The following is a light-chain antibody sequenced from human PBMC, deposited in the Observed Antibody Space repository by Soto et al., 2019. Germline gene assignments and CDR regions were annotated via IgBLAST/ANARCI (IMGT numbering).Light chain of an antibody. V-gene: IGLV1-44*01. CDR2: NDN. Sequence: QAVVTQPPSASGTPGQRVSISCSGSSPNIESNAVNWYQHLPGTAPKLLIYNDNQRPSGVPDRFSGSKSGTSASLAISGLQSEDEADYYCSAWDDSLNGPVLGTGTKLTVL. CDR1: SPNIESNA. J-gene: IGLJ1*01. CDR3: SAWDDSLNGPV.